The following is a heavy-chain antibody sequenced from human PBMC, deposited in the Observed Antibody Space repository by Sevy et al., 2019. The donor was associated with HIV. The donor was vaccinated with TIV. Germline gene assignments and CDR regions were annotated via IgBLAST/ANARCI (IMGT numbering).Heavy chain of an antibody. V-gene: IGHV1-2*02. CDR3: ARVPSCGGDCYSVPYFDY. D-gene: IGHD2-21*02. CDR1: GYTFTGYY. CDR2: INPNSGGT. Sequence: ASVKVSCKASGYTFTGYYMHWVRQAPGQGLEWMGWINPNSGGTNYAQKFQGRVTMTRDTSISTAYMGLSRLRSDDTAVYYCARVPSCGGDCYSVPYFDYWGQGTLVTVSS. J-gene: IGHJ4*02.